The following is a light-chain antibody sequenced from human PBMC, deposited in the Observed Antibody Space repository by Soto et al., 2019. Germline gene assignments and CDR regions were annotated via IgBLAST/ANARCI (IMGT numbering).Light chain of an antibody. CDR3: QQYNNWTPRT. CDR1: QSVSSN. Sequence: EIVMTQSPATLSVSPGERATLSCRASQSVSSNLAWYQQKPGQAPRLLIYGASTRATGIPARFSGSGSGTEFTLTINSLQSEDFAIYYCQQYNNWTPRTFGGGTKVEIK. J-gene: IGKJ4*01. V-gene: IGKV3-15*01. CDR2: GAS.